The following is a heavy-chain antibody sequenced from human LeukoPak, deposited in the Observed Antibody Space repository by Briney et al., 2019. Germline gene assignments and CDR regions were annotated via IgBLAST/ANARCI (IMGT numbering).Heavy chain of an antibody. V-gene: IGHV3-7*01. CDR1: GFTFTRYW. J-gene: IGHJ4*02. CDR3: ARDLGRYSSGWYGY. CDR2: IKQEGGET. D-gene: IGHD6-19*01. Sequence: GGSLRLSCAASGFTFTRYWMSWVRQAPGKGLEWVANIKQEGGETYYVDSVKGRFTIARDNANDSLYLQLKSLRVEDTAVYYCARDLGRYSSGWYGYWGQGTLVTVSS.